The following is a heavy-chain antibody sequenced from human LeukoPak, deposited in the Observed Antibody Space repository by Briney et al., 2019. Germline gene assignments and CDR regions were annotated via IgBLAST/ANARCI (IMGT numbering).Heavy chain of an antibody. CDR2: ISWNSGSI. J-gene: IGHJ4*02. CDR3: AKGPVADSGYDLGGGYFDY. V-gene: IGHV3-9*03. CDR1: GFTFDDYA. D-gene: IGHD5-12*01. Sequence: PGRSLRLSCAASGFTFDDYAMHWVRQAPGKGLEWVSGISWNSGSIGYADSVKGRFTISRDNAKNSLYLQMNSLRAEDMALYYCAKGPVADSGYDLGGGYFDYWDQGTLVTVSS.